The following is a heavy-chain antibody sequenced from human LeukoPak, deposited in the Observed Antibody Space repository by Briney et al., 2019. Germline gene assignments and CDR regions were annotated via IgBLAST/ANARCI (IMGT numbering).Heavy chain of an antibody. V-gene: IGHV1-69*06. J-gene: IGHJ5*02. CDR2: IIPIFGTA. CDR3: ARDIDYTVTTEERWFDP. CDR1: GGTFSSYA. Sequence: ASVKVSCKASGGTFSSYAISWVQQAPGQGLEWMGGIIPIFGTANYAQKFQGRVTITADKSMSTAYMELSSLRSEDTAVYYCARDIDYTVTTEERWFDPWGQGTLVTVPS. D-gene: IGHD4-17*01.